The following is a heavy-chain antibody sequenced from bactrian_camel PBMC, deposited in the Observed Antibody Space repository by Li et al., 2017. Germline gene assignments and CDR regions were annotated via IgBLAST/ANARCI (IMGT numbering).Heavy chain of an antibody. D-gene: IGHD3*01. V-gene: IGHV3S60*01. CDR3: AADLSGDDYCSGHWRRYERNT. Sequence: QLVESGGDLVQAGGSLRLSCTTPGLTSDDYAMSWFRQAPGKEREGVACISWRAGRGRTYYADSVKGRFTASRDDAKNTQFLQMNSLKPEDTAMYYCAADLSGDDYCSGHWRRYERNTWGQGTQVTVS. CDR1: GLTSDDYA. J-gene: IGHJ6*01. CDR2: ISWRAGRGRT.